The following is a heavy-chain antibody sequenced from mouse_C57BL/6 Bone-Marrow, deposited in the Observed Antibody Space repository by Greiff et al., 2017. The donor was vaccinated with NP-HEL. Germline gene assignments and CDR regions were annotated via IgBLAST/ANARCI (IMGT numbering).Heavy chain of an antibody. CDR2: IYPRSGNT. Sequence: LQESGAELARPGASVKLSCKASGYTFTSYGISWVKQRTGQGLEWIGEIYPRSGNTYYNEKFKGKATLTADKSSSTAYMELRSLTSEDSAVYFCARIYYYGSSYVLFAYGGRGTLVTVSA. CDR1: GYTFTSYG. D-gene: IGHD1-1*01. V-gene: IGHV1-81*01. CDR3: ARIYYYGSSYVLFAY. J-gene: IGHJ3*01.